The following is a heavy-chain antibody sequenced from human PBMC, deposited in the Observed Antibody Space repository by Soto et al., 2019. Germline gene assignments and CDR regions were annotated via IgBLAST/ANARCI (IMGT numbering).Heavy chain of an antibody. D-gene: IGHD3-10*01. J-gene: IGHJ4*02. V-gene: IGHV4-30-4*01. CDR3: ARDNPGFGELPLLD. CDR1: GGSISSGDYY. Sequence: SETLSLTCTVSGGSISSGDYYWSWIRQPPGKGLEWIGYIYYSGSTYYNPSLKSRVTISVDTSKNQFSLKLSSVTAADTAVYYCARDNPGFGELPLLDWGQGTLVTVSS. CDR2: IYYSGST.